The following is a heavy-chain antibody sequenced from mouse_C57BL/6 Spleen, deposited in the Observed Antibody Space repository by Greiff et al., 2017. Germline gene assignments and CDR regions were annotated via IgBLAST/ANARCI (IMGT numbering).Heavy chain of an antibody. CDR1: GYAFSSSW. CDR2: IYPGDGDT. J-gene: IGHJ4*01. CDR3: ARGIKSYCYAMGY. D-gene: IGHD1-1*01. V-gene: IGHV1-82*01. Sequence: VQLQQSGPELVKPGASVKISCKASGYAFSSSWMNWVKQRPGKGLEWIGRIYPGDGDTNYNGKFKGKATLTADKSSSTAYMQLSSLTSEDSAVYLCARGIKSYCYAMGYWGQGTSVTGSS.